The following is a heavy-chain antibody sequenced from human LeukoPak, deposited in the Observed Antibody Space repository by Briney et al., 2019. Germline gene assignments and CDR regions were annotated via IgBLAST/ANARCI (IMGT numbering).Heavy chain of an antibody. D-gene: IGHD6-6*01. V-gene: IGHV4-34*01. CDR1: GGSFSGYY. J-gene: IGHJ4*02. CDR3: ARGTFSSSSPYYFDY. CDR2: INHGGST. Sequence: PSETLSLTFAVYGGSFSGYYWSWIRQPPGKGLEWIGEINHGGSTNYNPSLKSRVTISVDTSKNQFSLKLSSVTAADTAVYYCARGTFSSSSPYYFDYWGQGTLVTVSS.